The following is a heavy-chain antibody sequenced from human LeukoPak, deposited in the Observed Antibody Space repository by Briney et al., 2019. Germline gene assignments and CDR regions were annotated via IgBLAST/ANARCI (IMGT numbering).Heavy chain of an antibody. CDR3: ASTYYYDSSGGWFDP. CDR1: GGSFSGYY. D-gene: IGHD3-22*01. V-gene: IGHV4-34*01. Sequence: SETLSLTCAVYGGSFSGYYWSWIRQPPGKGLEWIGEINHSGSTNYNPSLKSRVTISVDTSKNQFSLKLSSVTAADTAVYYCASTYYYDSSGGWFDPWGQGTLVTVSS. CDR2: INHSGST. J-gene: IGHJ5*02.